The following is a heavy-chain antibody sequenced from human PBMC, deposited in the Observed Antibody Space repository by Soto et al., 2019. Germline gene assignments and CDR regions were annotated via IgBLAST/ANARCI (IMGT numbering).Heavy chain of an antibody. CDR3: AKDRLGQQLGNDAFDI. Sequence: PGGSLRLSCAASGFTFSSYAMSWVRQAPGKGLEWVSAISGSGGSTYYADSVKGRFTISRDNSKNTLYLQMNSLRAEDTAVYYCAKDRLGQQLGNDAFDIWGQGTMVTVSS. D-gene: IGHD6-13*01. J-gene: IGHJ3*02. CDR1: GFTFSSYA. V-gene: IGHV3-23*01. CDR2: ISGSGGST.